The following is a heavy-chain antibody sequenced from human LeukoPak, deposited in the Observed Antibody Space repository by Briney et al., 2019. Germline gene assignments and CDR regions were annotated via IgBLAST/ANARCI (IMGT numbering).Heavy chain of an antibody. V-gene: IGHV4-59*01. D-gene: IGHD4-17*01. Sequence: SETLSLTCTVSGGPISSYYWSWIRQPPGKGLEWIGYIYYSGSTNYNPSLKSRVTISVDTSKNQFSLKLSSVTAADTAVYYCARVRAAGRYFDYWGQGTLVTVSS. J-gene: IGHJ4*02. CDR1: GGPISSYY. CDR2: IYYSGST. CDR3: ARVRAAGRYFDY.